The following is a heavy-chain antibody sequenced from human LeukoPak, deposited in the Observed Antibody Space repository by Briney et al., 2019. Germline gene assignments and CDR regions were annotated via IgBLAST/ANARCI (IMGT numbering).Heavy chain of an antibody. D-gene: IGHD3-3*01. CDR1: GYTFTSYD. J-gene: IGHJ4*02. V-gene: IGHV1-8*01. CDR3: AISRYDFWSGYYFDY. CDR2: MNPNSGNT. Sequence: GASVKVSCKASGYTFTSYDINWVRQATGQGLEWMGWMNPNSGNTGYAQEFQGRVTMTRNTSISTAYMELSSLRSEDTAVYYCAISRYDFWSGYYFDYWGQGTLVTVSS.